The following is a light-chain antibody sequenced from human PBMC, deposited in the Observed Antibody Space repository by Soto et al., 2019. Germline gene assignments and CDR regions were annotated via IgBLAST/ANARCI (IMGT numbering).Light chain of an antibody. J-gene: IGKJ1*01. CDR3: QQTYSTPPGA. CDR2: TAP. Sequence: DIQMAQSPSSLSASVGDRVTITCRASQSIRNYLNWYQQKPGKAPKVLIYTAPSLQSGAPSRFSASGSGTDFTLSIGSLQPEDFATYYCQQTYSTPPGAFGQGTKVDIK. CDR1: QSIRNY. V-gene: IGKV1-39*01.